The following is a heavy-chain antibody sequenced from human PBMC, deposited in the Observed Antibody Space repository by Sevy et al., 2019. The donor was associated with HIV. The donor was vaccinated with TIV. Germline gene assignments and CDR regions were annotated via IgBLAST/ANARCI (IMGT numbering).Heavy chain of an antibody. CDR3: TRESPLGVEWELSRPQNWFDP. J-gene: IGHJ5*02. V-gene: IGHV4-59*01. CDR1: GGSISSYY. Sequence: SESLSLTCTVFGGSISSYYWNWIRQPPGKGLEWIGYIYYSGSTNYNPSLKSRVTISVDMSKNQFSLKLSSVTAADTAVYCCTRESPLGVEWELSRPQNWFDPWGQGTMVTVSS. D-gene: IGHD1-26*01. CDR2: IYYSGST.